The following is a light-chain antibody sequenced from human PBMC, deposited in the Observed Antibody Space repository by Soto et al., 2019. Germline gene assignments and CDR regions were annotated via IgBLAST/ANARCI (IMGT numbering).Light chain of an antibody. Sequence: EIVLTQSPATLSLSPGERATLSCRASQSVSSYLAWYQQKPGQAPRLLIYDASNRATGIPARFSGSGSGTDFPPTISILETEDFAVYYRQQRSNWPPVFTFGPGTKVHIK. J-gene: IGKJ3*01. CDR3: QQRSNWPPVFT. V-gene: IGKV3-11*01. CDR2: DAS. CDR1: QSVSSY.